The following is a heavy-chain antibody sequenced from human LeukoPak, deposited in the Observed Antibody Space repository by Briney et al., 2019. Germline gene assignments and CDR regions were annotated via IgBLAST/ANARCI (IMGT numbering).Heavy chain of an antibody. V-gene: IGHV3-11*01. Sequence: PGGSLRLSCAASGFTFSDYYVTWIRQAPGRGLEWVSYISSSGNSIYYADSVKGRFTISRDNAKTSLYLQMNSLRAEGTAVYYCARAVGTFRQTRWDMDVWGQGTTVTVSS. D-gene: IGHD1-26*01. J-gene: IGHJ6*01. CDR3: ARAVGTFRQTRWDMDV. CDR1: GFTFSDYY. CDR2: ISSSGNSI.